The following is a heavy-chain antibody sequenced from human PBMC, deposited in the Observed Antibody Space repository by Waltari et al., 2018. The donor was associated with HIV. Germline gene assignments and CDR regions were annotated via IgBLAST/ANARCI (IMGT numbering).Heavy chain of an antibody. J-gene: IGHJ4*02. CDR1: GITFGAYA. D-gene: IGHD2-2*01. CDR2: IRSKAYGGTT. CDR3: TRGRDCSSTSCYGDY. V-gene: IGHV3-49*04. Sequence: EVQLVESGGGLVQPGRCLRLSCTASGITFGAYAMSWVRQAPGKGLEWVGFIRSKAYGGTTEYAASVKGRFTISRDDSKSIAYLQMNSLKTEDTAVYYCTRGRDCSSTSCYGDYWGQGTLVTVSS.